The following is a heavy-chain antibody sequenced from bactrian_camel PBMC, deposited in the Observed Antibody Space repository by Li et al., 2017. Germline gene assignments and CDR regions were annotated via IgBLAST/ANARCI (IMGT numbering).Heavy chain of an antibody. J-gene: IGHJ4*01. D-gene: IGHD3*01. CDR1: GDTIGRYC. Sequence: LVESGRGSVQVGGSLTLSCVASGDTIGRYCMGWFRQIPGREREGVAGIERDGSTSYADSVKGRFTISQDSAKNILYLQMHSLKPEDTATYYCAAEPIDCPSAPPNMRSYYYNHWGQGTQVTVS. CDR2: IERDGST. CDR3: AAEPIDCPSAPPNMRSYYYNH. V-gene: IGHV3S55*01.